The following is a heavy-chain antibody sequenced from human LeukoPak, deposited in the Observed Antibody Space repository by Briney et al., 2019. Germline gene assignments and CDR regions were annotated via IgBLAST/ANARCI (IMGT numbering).Heavy chain of an antibody. CDR1: GGSISSSSYY. Sequence: PETLSLTCTVSGGSISSSSYYWGWIRQPPGKGLEWIGNIYYSGSTYYNPSLKSRVTISVDTSKNQFSLQLSSVTAADTAVYYCARLGYSSGYLDYWGQGTVVTVSS. CDR3: ARLGYSSGYLDY. V-gene: IGHV4-39*01. D-gene: IGHD6-19*01. CDR2: IYYSGST. J-gene: IGHJ4*02.